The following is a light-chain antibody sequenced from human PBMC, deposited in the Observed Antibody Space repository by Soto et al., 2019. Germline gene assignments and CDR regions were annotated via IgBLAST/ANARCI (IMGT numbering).Light chain of an antibody. J-gene: IGKJ2*01. CDR1: QSINNY. CDR3: QHFNSFPYT. V-gene: IGKV1-5*03. CDR2: MAS. Sequence: DIQMTQSPSTLSASVGDRVTITCRASQSINNYMAWYQQKPGKPPKVLISMASSLESGVPSRFSGSGSGTEFILTISILQPDDSATYYCQHFNSFPYTFGQGTKLEIK.